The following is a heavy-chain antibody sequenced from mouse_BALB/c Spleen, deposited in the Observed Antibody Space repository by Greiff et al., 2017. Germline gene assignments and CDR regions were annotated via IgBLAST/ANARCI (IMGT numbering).Heavy chain of an antibody. CDR3: ARWGLRRRSYAMDY. J-gene: IGHJ4*01. CDR2: ISSGSSTI. V-gene: IGHV5-17*02. Sequence: DVKLVESGGGLVQPGGSRKLSCAASGFTFSSFGMHWVRQAPEKGLEWVAYISSGSSTIYYADTVKGRFTISRDNPKNTLFLQMTSLRSEDTAMYYCARWGLRRRSYAMDYWGQGTSVTVSS. D-gene: IGHD2-2*01. CDR1: GFTFSSFG.